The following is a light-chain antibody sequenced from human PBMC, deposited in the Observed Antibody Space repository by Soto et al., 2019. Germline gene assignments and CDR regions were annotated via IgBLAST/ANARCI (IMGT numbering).Light chain of an antibody. V-gene: IGLV1-44*01. CDR3: CSYAGSYTFEV. CDR1: GSNIARNT. Sequence: QSVLTQPPSASGTPGQRVTISCSGTGSNIARNTVNWYQQVPGTAPRLLIYSTNQRPSGVPDRFSGSKSGTSASLAISGLQSEDEADYYCCSYAGSYTFEVFGTGTKLTVL. J-gene: IGLJ1*01. CDR2: STN.